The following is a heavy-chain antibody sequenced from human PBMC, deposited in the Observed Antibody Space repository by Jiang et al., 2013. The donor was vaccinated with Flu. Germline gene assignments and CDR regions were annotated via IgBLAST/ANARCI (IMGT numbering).Heavy chain of an antibody. Sequence: SGAEVKKPGASVKVSCKASGYTFTSYAMHWVRQAPGQRLEWMGWINAGNGNTKYSQKFQGRVTITRDTSASTAYMELSSLRSEDTAVYYCARDGCSSTSCYTPGFSDYWGQGTLVTVSS. CDR2: INAGNGNT. CDR1: GYTFTSYA. V-gene: IGHV1-3*01. J-gene: IGHJ4*02. D-gene: IGHD2-2*02. CDR3: ARDGCSSTSCYTPGFSDY.